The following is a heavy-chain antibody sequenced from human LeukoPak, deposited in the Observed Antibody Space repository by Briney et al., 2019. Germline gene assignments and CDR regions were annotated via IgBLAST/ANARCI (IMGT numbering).Heavy chain of an antibody. D-gene: IGHD3-10*01. V-gene: IGHV4-4*07. CDR1: GGSISIYY. Sequence: SETLSLTCTVSGGSISIYYWNWIRQPAGKGLEWIGRTFTSGITNYNPPLKSRVTMSVDTSKNQFSLNLSSVIAADTAIYYCARETSGTYYNPLGYMDVWGKGTTVTVSS. J-gene: IGHJ6*03. CDR3: ARETSGTYYNPLGYMDV. CDR2: TFTSGIT.